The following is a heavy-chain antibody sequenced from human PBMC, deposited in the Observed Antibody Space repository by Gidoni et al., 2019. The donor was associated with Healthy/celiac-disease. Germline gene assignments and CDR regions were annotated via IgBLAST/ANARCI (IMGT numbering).Heavy chain of an antibody. V-gene: IGHV3-21*01. Sequence: EVQLVEPGGGLVKPGGSLRISCAASGFTFSSHSLHWVRQAPGKGLEWVSSISSSSSYIYYADSVKGRFTISRANAKNSLYLQMNSLRAEDTAVYYCARDERDRSTSSHYYYYYYMDVWGKGTTVTVSS. CDR3: ARDERDRSTSSHYYYYYYMDV. J-gene: IGHJ6*03. CDR2: ISSSSSYI. CDR1: GFTFSSHS. D-gene: IGHD2-2*01.